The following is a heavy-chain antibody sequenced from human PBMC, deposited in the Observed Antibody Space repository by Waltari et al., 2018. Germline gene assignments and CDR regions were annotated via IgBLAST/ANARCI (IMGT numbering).Heavy chain of an antibody. D-gene: IGHD3-16*01. CDR2: TNPKSGCT. V-gene: IGHV1-2*02. Sequence: QVQLVQSGAEVKKSGASMKVSCKASGYTFTEYYIQWLRQAPGQGLEWGRWTNPKSGCTKSPQKFQASVTMTRDTSINTAYLELNTLTSDDTAIYYCATGLMITSGGIVVPFDYWGQGSLIRVSS. CDR1: GYTFTEYY. CDR3: ATGLMITSGGIVVPFDY. J-gene: IGHJ4*02.